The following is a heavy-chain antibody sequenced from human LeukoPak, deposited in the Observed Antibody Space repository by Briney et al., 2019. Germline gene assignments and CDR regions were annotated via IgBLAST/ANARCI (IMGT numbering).Heavy chain of an antibody. CDR1: GYSISSGYY. D-gene: IGHD2-15*01. J-gene: IGHJ5*02. CDR2: IYHSGST. V-gene: IGHV4-38-2*02. CDR3: ARCSGSSCYHWFDP. Sequence: SETLSLTCTVSGYSISSGYYWGWIRQPPGKGLEWIGSIYHSGSTYYNPSLKSRVTISVVTSKNQFSLKLSSVTAADTAVYYRARCSGSSCYHWFDPWGQGTLVTVSS.